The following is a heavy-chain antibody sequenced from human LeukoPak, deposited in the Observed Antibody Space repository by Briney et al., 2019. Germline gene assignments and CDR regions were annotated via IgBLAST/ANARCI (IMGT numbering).Heavy chain of an antibody. CDR1: GYTFNSYG. D-gene: IGHD6-6*01. CDR2: IHTYNGHT. J-gene: IGHJ4*02. Sequence: GASVKVSCKSSGYTFNSYGITWVRQAPGQGLEWMGWIHTYNGHTNYAQKLQGRVTMTTDTSTSTAYMELRSLRSDDTAVYYCARVEGYSSSPHFDYWGQGTLVTVSS. V-gene: IGHV1-18*01. CDR3: ARVEGYSSSPHFDY.